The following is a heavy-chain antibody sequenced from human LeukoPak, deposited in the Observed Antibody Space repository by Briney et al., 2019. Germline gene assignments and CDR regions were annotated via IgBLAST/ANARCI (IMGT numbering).Heavy chain of an antibody. CDR3: VRDNYGMDV. CDR2: THGDGGST. D-gene: IGHD2-15*01. Sequence: GGSLRLSYSASGFTLKNYAMYWVRQAPGKELEQLSLTHGDGGSTDYADSVKGRFTISRDYSKNTLYPQLNSLRVEDTAVYYCVRDNYGMDVWGQGTTVTVSS. CDR1: GFTLKNYA. V-gene: IGHV3-64D*06. J-gene: IGHJ6*02.